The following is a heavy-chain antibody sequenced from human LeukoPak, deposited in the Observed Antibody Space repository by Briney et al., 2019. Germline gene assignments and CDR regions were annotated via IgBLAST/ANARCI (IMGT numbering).Heavy chain of an antibody. CDR2: IYYSGST. CDR3: GGRSGYYPSIDY. D-gene: IGHD3-22*01. J-gene: IGHJ4*02. Sequence: SVTLSLTCTVSGGSISSYYWSWIRQPPGKGLEWIGYIYYSGSTNYNPSLKSRVTISVDTSKNQFSLKLSSVTAADTAVYYCGGRSGYYPSIDYWGQGTLVTVSS. V-gene: IGHV4-59*01. CDR1: GGSISSYY.